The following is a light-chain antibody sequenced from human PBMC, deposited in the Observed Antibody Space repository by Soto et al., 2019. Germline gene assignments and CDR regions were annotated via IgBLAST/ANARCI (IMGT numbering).Light chain of an antibody. CDR2: DVS. J-gene: IGLJ1*01. Sequence: QSVLTQPASVSGPPGQSITISCTGTSSDVGAYDYVSWYQQHPGKAPKLMIYDVSNRPSGVSKRFSGSKSGNTASLTISGLQAEDEADYYCSSYTSSSTRVFGTGTKLTVL. CDR3: SSYTSSSTRV. V-gene: IGLV2-14*01. CDR1: SSDVGAYDY.